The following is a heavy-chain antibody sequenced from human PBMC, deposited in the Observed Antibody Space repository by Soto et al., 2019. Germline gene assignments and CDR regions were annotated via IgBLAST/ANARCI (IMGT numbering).Heavy chain of an antibody. D-gene: IGHD3-3*01. CDR1: GYTFTGYY. CDR3: ARDQGITTFGVYSMYYYGMDV. J-gene: IGHJ6*02. Sequence: ASVKVSCKASGYTFTGYYMHWVRQAPGQGLEWMGWINPNSGGTNYAQKFQGWVTMTRDTSISTAYMELSRLRSDDTAVYYCARDQGITTFGVYSMYYYGMDVRAQRTTVTVSS. CDR2: INPNSGGT. V-gene: IGHV1-2*04.